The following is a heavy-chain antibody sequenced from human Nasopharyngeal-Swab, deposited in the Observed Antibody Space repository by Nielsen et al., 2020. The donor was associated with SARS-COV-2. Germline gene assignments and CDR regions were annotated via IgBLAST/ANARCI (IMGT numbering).Heavy chain of an antibody. D-gene: IGHD2-8*02. J-gene: IGHJ3*02. CDR3: ARRGTGGKKGAFDI. CDR2: IYYSGST. V-gene: IGHV4-59*08. Sequence: WRRQPPGQGLEWIGYIYYSGSTNYNPSLKSRVTISVDTSKNQFSLKLSSVTAADTAVYYCARRGTGGKKGAFDIWGQGTMVTVSS.